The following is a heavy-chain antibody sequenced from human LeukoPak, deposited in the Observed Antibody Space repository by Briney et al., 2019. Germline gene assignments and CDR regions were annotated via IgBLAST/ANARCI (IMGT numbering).Heavy chain of an antibody. J-gene: IGHJ5*02. CDR1: GYSISSGYY. CDR3: ARPYGSGSYYSWFDP. V-gene: IGHV4-38-2*01. CDR2: IYHSGST. D-gene: IGHD3-10*01. Sequence: PSETLSLTCAVSGYSISSGYYWGWIRQPPGKGLEWIGSIYHSGSTYYNPSLKSRVTISVDTSESQFSLKLSSVTAADTAVYYCARPYGSGSYYSWFDPWGQGTLVTVSS.